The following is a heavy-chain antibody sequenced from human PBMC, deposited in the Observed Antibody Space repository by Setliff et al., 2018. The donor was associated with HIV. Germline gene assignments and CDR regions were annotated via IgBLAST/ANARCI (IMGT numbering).Heavy chain of an antibody. CDR2: INHNGGT. D-gene: IGHD3-22*01. CDR1: GGSFTSYD. V-gene: IGHV4-34*01. Sequence: PSETLSLTCAVYGGSFTSYDWTWIRQAPGKDLEWIGEINHNGGTNYNPSLKSRVTISVVTSKNQFSLRLTSVTAADTGVYYCASRVYYYDSSGYLREEGFDPWGQGTLVTVSS. J-gene: IGHJ5*02. CDR3: ASRVYYYDSSGYLREEGFDP.